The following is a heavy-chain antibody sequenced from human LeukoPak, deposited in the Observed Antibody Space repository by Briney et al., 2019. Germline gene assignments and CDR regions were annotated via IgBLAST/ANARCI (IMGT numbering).Heavy chain of an antibody. CDR1: GGSISSYY. CDR2: IYYSGST. V-gene: IGHV4-59*01. Sequence: SETLSLTCTVSGGSISSYYWSWIRQPPGKGLEWIGYIYYSGSTNYNPSLKSRVTISVDTSKNQFSLKLSSVTAADTAVYYCARWGGYSVLYYYYYMDVWGKGTTVTGSS. J-gene: IGHJ6*03. CDR3: ARWGGYSVLYYYYYMDV. D-gene: IGHD3-3*01.